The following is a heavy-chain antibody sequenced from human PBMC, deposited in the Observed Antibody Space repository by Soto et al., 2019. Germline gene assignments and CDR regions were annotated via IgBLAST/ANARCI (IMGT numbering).Heavy chain of an antibody. Sequence: GGSLRLSCATSGFNFSTYNMMWARQAPGKGLEWVAYINIGSSTIHYADSVKGRFTISRDNAKNTVSLQMSSLRAEDTAVYFCARDAGGSDRRGWYDPWGQGTLVTVSS. J-gene: IGHJ5*02. CDR3: ARDAGGSDRRGWYDP. D-gene: IGHD1-26*01. V-gene: IGHV3-48*01. CDR2: INIGSSTI. CDR1: GFNFSTYN.